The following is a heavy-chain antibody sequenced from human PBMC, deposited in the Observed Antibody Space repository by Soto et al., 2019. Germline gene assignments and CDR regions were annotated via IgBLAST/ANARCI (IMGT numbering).Heavy chain of an antibody. Sequence: PGGSLRLSCAASGFVFTNYGMHWVRQAPGKGLEWVAVIWYDGSNKYYADSVKGRFTISRDNSKNTLYLQMNSLRAEDTAVYHCASSGRGDFTAMVNYYHYGMDVWGQGSTVTVSS. D-gene: IGHD5-18*01. CDR2: IWYDGSNK. CDR1: GFVFTNYG. J-gene: IGHJ6*02. V-gene: IGHV3-33*01. CDR3: ASSGRGDFTAMVNYYHYGMDV.